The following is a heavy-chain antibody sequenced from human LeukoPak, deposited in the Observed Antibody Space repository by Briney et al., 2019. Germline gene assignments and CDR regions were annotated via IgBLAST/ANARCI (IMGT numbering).Heavy chain of an antibody. CDR2: IKQDGSEK. V-gene: IGHV3-7*01. D-gene: IGHD3-3*01. Sequence: GGSLRLSCAASGFTFSSYWMSWVRQAPGKGLEWVANIKQDGSEKYYVDSVKGRFTISRDNAKNSLYLQMNSLRAEDTAVYYCARWQYYDFWSGYDEDAYFDYWGQGTLVTVSS. CDR3: ARWQYYDFWSGYDEDAYFDY. CDR1: GFTFSSYW. J-gene: IGHJ4*02.